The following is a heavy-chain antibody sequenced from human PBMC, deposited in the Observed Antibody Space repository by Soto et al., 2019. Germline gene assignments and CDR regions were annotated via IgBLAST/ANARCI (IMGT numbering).Heavy chain of an antibody. CDR3: ARGGGDSSGYYYSPRGFDY. J-gene: IGHJ4*02. Sequence: QVQLVQSGAEVKKPGASVKVSCKASGYTFTSYAMHWVRQAPGQRLEWMGWINAGNGNTKYSQKFQGRVTITRDKSGRTAYMELSSLRSEDTAVYYCARGGGDSSGYYYSPRGFDYWGQGTLVTVSS. CDR2: INAGNGNT. CDR1: GYTFTSYA. V-gene: IGHV1-3*01. D-gene: IGHD3-22*01.